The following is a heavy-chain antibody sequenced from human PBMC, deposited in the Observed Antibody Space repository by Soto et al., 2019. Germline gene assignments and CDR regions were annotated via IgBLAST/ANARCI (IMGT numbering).Heavy chain of an antibody. J-gene: IGHJ4*02. V-gene: IGHV1-18*04. CDR1: GYTFTSYG. Sequence: ASVKVSCKASGYTFTSYGISWLRQAPGQGLEWMGWISAKNGNTNFAQKFRGRVTMITDTSTNTVYMELRNLRLDDTAVYYCAREPPETPPDYWGQGTLVTVSS. CDR3: AREPPETPPDY. CDR2: ISAKNGNT.